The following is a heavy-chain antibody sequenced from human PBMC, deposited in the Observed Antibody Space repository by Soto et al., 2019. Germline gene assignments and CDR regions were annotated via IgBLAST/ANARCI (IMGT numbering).Heavy chain of an antibody. CDR2: IVPLLGTV. D-gene: IGHD4-4*01. Sequence: QVQLVQSGAEVKKPGSAVKVSCKASGGTFNSFVITWVLQSPGQGLEWMGGIVPLLGTVEKAQKFQDRTTMTADESTSTAYVELSSLRSDDTAVYFCARGAWTDYKLDWGQGTLVTVSS. J-gene: IGHJ4*02. CDR1: GGTFNSFV. CDR3: ARGAWTDYKLD. V-gene: IGHV1-69*11.